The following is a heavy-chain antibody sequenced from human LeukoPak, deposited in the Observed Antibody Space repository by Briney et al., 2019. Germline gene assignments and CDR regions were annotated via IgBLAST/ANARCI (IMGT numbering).Heavy chain of an antibody. CDR2: IIPIFGTA. D-gene: IGHD5-12*01. Sequence: SVKVSCKASGGTFSSYAISWVRQAPGQGLEWMGGIIPIFGTANYAQKFQGRVTITADESTSTAYMELSSLRSEDTAVYYCARNGFEATISLFDYCGQGTLVTVSS. J-gene: IGHJ4*02. CDR1: GGTFSSYA. CDR3: ARNGFEATISLFDY. V-gene: IGHV1-69*01.